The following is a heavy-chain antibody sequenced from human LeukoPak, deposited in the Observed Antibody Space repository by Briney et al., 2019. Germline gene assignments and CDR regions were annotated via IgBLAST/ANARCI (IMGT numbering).Heavy chain of an antibody. CDR1: GFTFSSYW. D-gene: IGHD4-23*01. CDR3: ARAAVVTSPFDY. CDR2: IKRDGSEK. V-gene: IGHV3-7*03. J-gene: IGHJ4*02. Sequence: GGSLRLSCAASGFTFSSYWMTWVRQAPGKGLEWVANIKRDGSEKHYVDSVKDRFTISRDNAKNSLDLQMNSLRAEDTAMYYCARAAVVTSPFDYWGQGTLVTVSS.